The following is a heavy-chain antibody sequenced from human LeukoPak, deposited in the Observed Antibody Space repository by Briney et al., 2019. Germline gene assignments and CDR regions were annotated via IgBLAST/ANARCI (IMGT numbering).Heavy chain of an antibody. CDR2: ISYEGSNT. CDR3: AKQRSGGSGWCMDY. Sequence: PGRSLRLSCAASGFTFSSYGMHWVRQAPSKGLEWVAVISYEGSNTYYTDSVKGRFTISRDNSRNTLYLQMNSLRAEDTAVYYCAKQRSGGSGWCMDYWGQGTLVTVSS. J-gene: IGHJ4*02. D-gene: IGHD6-19*01. V-gene: IGHV3-30*18. CDR1: GFTFSSYG.